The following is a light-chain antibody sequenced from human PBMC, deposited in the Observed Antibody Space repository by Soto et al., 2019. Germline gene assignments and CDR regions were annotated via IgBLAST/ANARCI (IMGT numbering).Light chain of an antibody. CDR2: DVS. V-gene: IGLV2-14*01. CDR3: SSYTSSTTDV. CDR1: SSDVGGYNF. J-gene: IGLJ1*01. Sequence: QSVLTQPASVSGSPGRSITISCTGTSSDVGGYNFVSWYQQHPGKAPKLMIYDVSNRPSGVSNRFSGSKSGNTASLTISGLQTEDDADYYCSSYTSSTTDVFGTGTKVTVL.